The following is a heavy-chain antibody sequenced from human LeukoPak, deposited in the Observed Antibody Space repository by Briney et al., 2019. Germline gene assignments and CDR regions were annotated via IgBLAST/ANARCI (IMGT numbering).Heavy chain of an antibody. Sequence: SETLSLTCTVSGGSISSGGYYWSWIRQHPGKGLEWIGYIYYSGSTYYSPSLKSRVTISVDTSKNQFSLKLSSVTAADTAVYYCARGPYYYDSKTFDYWGQGTLVTVSS. J-gene: IGHJ4*02. CDR3: ARGPYYYDSKTFDY. CDR2: IYYSGST. CDR1: GGSISSGGYY. D-gene: IGHD3-22*01. V-gene: IGHV4-31*03.